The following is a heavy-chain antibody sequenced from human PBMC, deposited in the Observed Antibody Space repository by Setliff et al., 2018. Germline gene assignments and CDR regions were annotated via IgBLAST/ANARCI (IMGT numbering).Heavy chain of an antibody. CDR1: GFTFSSYA. D-gene: IGHD6-19*01. Sequence: GGSLRLSCAASGFTFSSYAMTWVRQAPGKGLEWVSGISGYGSRTYYAGSVKGRSTISRDNSQNTMYLQMNSLRAEDTAVYYCIRDTSGRDAFDIWGQGTMVTVSS. CDR3: IRDTSGRDAFDI. CDR2: ISGYGSRT. V-gene: IGHV3-23*01. J-gene: IGHJ3*02.